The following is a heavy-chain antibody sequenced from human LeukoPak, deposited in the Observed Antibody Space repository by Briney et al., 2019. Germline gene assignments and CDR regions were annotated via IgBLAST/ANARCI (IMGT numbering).Heavy chain of an antibody. CDR3: ARAPFGDYSTDGYYFDY. CDR2: IYYSGST. D-gene: IGHD2-21*01. J-gene: IGHJ4*02. V-gene: IGHV4-59*01. CDR1: GGSISSYY. Sequence: KASETLSLTCKVSGGSISSYYWSWIRQPPGKGLEWIGYIYYSGSTNYNPSLKSRVTISVDTSKTQFSLKLSSVTAADTAVYYCARAPFGDYSTDGYYFDYGGQGALVTVSS.